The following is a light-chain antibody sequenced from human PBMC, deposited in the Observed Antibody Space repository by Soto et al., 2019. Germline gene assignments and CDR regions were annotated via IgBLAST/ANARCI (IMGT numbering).Light chain of an antibody. CDR3: QQSFSTPT. CDR2: SAS. J-gene: IGKJ1*01. Sequence: DIQMTQSPSSLSTSVGDRVTVTCRASQRINIYLNWYRQKPGKAPELLIYSASNLQSGVPSRFSGSGSGTDFTLTISSLQPEDFATYYCQQSFSTPTFGQGTKVDI. CDR1: QRINIY. V-gene: IGKV1-39*01.